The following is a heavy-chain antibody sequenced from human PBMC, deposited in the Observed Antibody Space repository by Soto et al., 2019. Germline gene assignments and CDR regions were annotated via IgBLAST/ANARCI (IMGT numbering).Heavy chain of an antibody. CDR2: MRQDGSEK. CDR1: GFTFSSYW. V-gene: IGHV3-7*03. D-gene: IGHD2-2*02. Sequence: GALRLSCAASGFTFSSYWMSWVRQAPGKGLEWVANMRQDGSEKYYVDSVKGRFTISRDNAKNSLYLQMNSLRAEDTAVYYCARILCSSTSCYKFDYWGQGTLVAV. CDR3: ARILCSSTSCYKFDY. J-gene: IGHJ4*02.